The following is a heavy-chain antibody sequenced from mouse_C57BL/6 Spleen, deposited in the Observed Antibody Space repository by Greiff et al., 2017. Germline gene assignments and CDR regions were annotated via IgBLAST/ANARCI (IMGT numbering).Heavy chain of an antibody. J-gene: IGHJ4*01. Sequence: VQLQQSGAELVRPGASVTLSCKASGYTFTDYEMHWVKQTPVHGLEWIGAIDPETGGTAYNQKFKGKAILTADKSSSTAYMELRSLTSEDSAVYYCARKGWFYAMGYWGQGTSVTVSS. CDR3: ARKGWFYAMGY. V-gene: IGHV1-15*01. CDR1: GYTFTDYE. D-gene: IGHD1-1*02. CDR2: IDPETGGT.